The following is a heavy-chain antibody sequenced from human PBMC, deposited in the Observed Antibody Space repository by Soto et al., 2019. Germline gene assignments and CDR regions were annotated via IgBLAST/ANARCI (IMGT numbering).Heavy chain of an antibody. CDR2: ISFTTSTI. CDR1: GFTFSDYY. D-gene: IGHD5-12*01. J-gene: IGHJ4*02. V-gene: IGHV3-11*01. CDR3: ARQAYDSPRPSFWY. Sequence: QVQLVESGGGLVRPGGSLRLSCAASGFTFSDYYMSWIRQAPGKGLEWISYISFTTSTIYYADSVKGRFTISRDNAKNAMYLQMNSLRAEATAVYYCARQAYDSPRPSFWYWGQGTLATVSS.